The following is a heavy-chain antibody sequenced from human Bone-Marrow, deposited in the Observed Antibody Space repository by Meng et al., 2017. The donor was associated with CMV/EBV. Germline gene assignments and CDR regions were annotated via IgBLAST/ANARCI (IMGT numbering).Heavy chain of an antibody. CDR1: GYTFTGYY. Sequence: ASVKVSCKASGYTFTGYYMHWVRQAPGQGLEWMGWINSNSGGTNYAQKFQGGVTMTRDTSISTAYMELSRLRSDDTAVYYCARDQYGSPIERNWFDPWGQGTLVTVSS. CDR3: ARDQYGSPIERNWFDP. J-gene: IGHJ5*02. D-gene: IGHD3-10*01. CDR2: INSNSGGT. V-gene: IGHV1-2*02.